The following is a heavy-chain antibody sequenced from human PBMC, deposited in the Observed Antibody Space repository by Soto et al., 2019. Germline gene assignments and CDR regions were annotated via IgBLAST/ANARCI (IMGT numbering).Heavy chain of an antibody. V-gene: IGHV1-18*01. Sequence: QVQLVQSGAEVKKPGASVKVSCKASGYTFTSYDITWVRQAPGQGLEYMGWISAYNDKTKYAQNLQGRVTMTTDTSTSTSYMELRSLRSDDTAVYYCARKISGAAHFDYWGQGTLVTVSS. CDR1: GYTFTSYD. D-gene: IGHD1-20*01. CDR3: ARKISGAAHFDY. J-gene: IGHJ4*02. CDR2: ISAYNDKT.